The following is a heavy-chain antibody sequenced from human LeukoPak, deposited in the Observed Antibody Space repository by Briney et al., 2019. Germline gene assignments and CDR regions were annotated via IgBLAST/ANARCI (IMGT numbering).Heavy chain of an antibody. CDR2: ISGSGGST. CDR1: GFTFSSYA. V-gene: IGHV3-23*01. D-gene: IGHD6-6*01. J-gene: IGHJ4*02. CDR3: AKSDFTYSSSSAVGY. Sequence: GGSLRLSCAASGFTFSSYAMSWVRQAPGKGLEWVSAISGSGGSTYYADPVKGRFTISRDNSKNTLYLQMNSLRAEDTAVYYCAKSDFTYSSSSAVGYWGQGTLVTVSS.